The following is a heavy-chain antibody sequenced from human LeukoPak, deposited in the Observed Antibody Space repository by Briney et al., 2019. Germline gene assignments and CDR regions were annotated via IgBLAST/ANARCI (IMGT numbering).Heavy chain of an antibody. CDR3: AKTLRESSGREYFDL. D-gene: IGHD6-19*01. CDR2: ISGSGGST. V-gene: IGHV3-23*01. J-gene: IGHJ2*01. CDR1: GFTFSSYA. Sequence: GGSMRLSCAASGFTFSSYAMSWVRQAPGKGLEWVSAISGSGGSTYYADSVKGRFTISRDNSKNTLYLQLNSLRVEDTAEYYCAKTLRESSGREYFDLRGRGTLVTVSS.